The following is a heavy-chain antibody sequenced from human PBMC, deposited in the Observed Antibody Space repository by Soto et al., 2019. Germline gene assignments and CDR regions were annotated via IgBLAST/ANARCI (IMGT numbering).Heavy chain of an antibody. CDR1: GFTFSRDW. V-gene: IGHV3-74*01. J-gene: IGHJ5*02. D-gene: IGHD6-6*01. Sequence: GGSLRLSCVASGFTFSRDWMHWVRQAPGKGLVWVSRINTDGSGITYADSVKGRFTISRDNAKNTLYLQMNSLRVEDTAIYYCSTWAPRDPWGQGTLVTVSS. CDR3: STWAPRDP. CDR2: INTDGSGI.